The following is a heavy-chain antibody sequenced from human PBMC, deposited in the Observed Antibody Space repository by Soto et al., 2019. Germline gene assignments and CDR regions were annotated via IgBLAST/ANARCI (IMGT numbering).Heavy chain of an antibody. CDR1: GFTFNNYW. D-gene: IGHD3-10*01. Sequence: PGGSLRLSCAASGFTFNNYWMHCVRQAPGKGLVWVSRIKTDGSSPNYADSVEERFTISSDNAKNTLYLQMNSLRVEDTAVYYCARHRLAGSGSCHNWGQATLVTVSS. CDR3: ARHRLAGSGSCHN. J-gene: IGHJ4*02. CDR2: IKTDGSSP. V-gene: IGHV3-74*01.